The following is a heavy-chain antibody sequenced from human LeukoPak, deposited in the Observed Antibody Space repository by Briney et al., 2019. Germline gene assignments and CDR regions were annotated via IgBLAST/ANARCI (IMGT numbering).Heavy chain of an antibody. Sequence: SETLSLTCAVYAGSVSGYYWSWIRQPPGKGLEWIGEINHSGSTNYNPSLKSRVTISVDTSKNQFSLKLSSVTAADTAVYYCARGRIMIVVVITLHWFDPWGQATLVTVSS. V-gene: IGHV4-34*01. CDR2: INHSGST. J-gene: IGHJ5*02. CDR3: ARGRIMIVVVITLHWFDP. CDR1: AGSVSGYY. D-gene: IGHD3-22*01.